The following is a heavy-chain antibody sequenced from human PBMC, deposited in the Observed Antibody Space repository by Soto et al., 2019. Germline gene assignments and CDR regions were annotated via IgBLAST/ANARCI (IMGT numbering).Heavy chain of an antibody. Sequence: GESLKISCKVSGYSFAGYWITWVRQKPGKGLEWMGRIDPSDSQTYYSPSFRGHVTISATRSITTVFLQWSSLRASDTAMYYCARQIYDSDTGPNFQYYFDSWGQGTPVTVSS. D-gene: IGHD3-22*01. CDR2: IDPSDSQT. CDR1: GYSFAGYW. CDR3: ARQIYDSDTGPNFQYYFDS. V-gene: IGHV5-10-1*01. J-gene: IGHJ4*02.